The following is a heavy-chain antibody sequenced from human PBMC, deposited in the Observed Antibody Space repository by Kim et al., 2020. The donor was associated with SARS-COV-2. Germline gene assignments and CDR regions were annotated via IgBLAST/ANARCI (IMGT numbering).Heavy chain of an antibody. Sequence: YAQSFTGRFVFSLDTSVSTAYLQISSLKAEDTAVYYCAREDSSGYYNFDYWGQGTLVTVSS. D-gene: IGHD3-22*01. CDR3: AREDSSGYYNFDY. J-gene: IGHJ4*02. V-gene: IGHV7-4-1*02.